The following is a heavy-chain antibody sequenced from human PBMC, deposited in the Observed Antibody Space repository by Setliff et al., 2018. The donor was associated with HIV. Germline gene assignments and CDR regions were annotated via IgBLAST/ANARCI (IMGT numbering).Heavy chain of an antibody. Sequence: PSETLSLTCAVYGGSSSDYYWSWIRQPPGQGLEWIGEINHSGSTNYNASLKSRGTISGDMAKKQFSLKLSSVTAADTAVYYCARDRRSIFGVDTKNWFDPWGQGTLVTVSS. D-gene: IGHD3-3*01. V-gene: IGHV4-34*01. J-gene: IGHJ5*02. CDR2: INHSGST. CDR1: GGSSSDYY. CDR3: ARDRRSIFGVDTKNWFDP.